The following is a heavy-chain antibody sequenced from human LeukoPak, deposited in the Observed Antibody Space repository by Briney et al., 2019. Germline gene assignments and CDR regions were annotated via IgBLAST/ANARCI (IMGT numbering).Heavy chain of an antibody. Sequence: SETLSLTCTVSGGSISSGDYCWSWIRQPPGKGLEWIGYINYSGSTYYNPSLKSRVTISVDTSKNQFSLKLSSVTAADTAVYYCARAAYYYDSSGYYPDAFDIWGQGTMVTVSS. V-gene: IGHV4-30-4*08. CDR1: GGSISSGDYC. CDR3: ARAAYYYDSSGYYPDAFDI. J-gene: IGHJ3*02. D-gene: IGHD3-22*01. CDR2: INYSGST.